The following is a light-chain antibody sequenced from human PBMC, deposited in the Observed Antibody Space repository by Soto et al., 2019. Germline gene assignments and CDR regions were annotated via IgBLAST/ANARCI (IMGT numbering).Light chain of an antibody. CDR3: QQYLNSPRT. CDR2: DAS. J-gene: IGKJ1*01. CDR1: QSVSSN. Sequence: EIVMTQSPATLSVSPGERATLSCRASQSVSSNLAWYQQKPGQPPRLLIYDASIRATGIPDRISGSGSERDFTLTISRLEPEDAAVYYCQQYLNSPRTFGQGTKVDIK. V-gene: IGKV3D-15*01.